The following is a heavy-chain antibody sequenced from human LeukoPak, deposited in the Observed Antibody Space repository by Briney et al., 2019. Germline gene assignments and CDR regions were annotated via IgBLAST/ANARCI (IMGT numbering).Heavy chain of an antibody. D-gene: IGHD6-19*01. J-gene: IGHJ4*02. CDR2: ISSSSSTI. CDR1: GFTFSSYS. CDR3: ARVGIAVAGTH. Sequence: GGSLRLSCAASGFTFSSYSMNWVRQAPGKGLEWVSYISSSSSTIYYADSVKGRFTISRDNAKKSLYLQMNSLRAEDTAVYYCARVGIAVAGTHWGQGTLVTVSS. V-gene: IGHV3-48*01.